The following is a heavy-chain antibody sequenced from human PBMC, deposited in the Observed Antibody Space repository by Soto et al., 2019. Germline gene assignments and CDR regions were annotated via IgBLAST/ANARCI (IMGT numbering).Heavy chain of an antibody. J-gene: IGHJ6*02. V-gene: IGHV1-18*01. CDR1: GYTFTSYG. Sequence: QVQLVQSGAEVKKPGASVKVSCKASGYTFTSYGISWVRQAPGQGLEWMGWISAYNGNTNYAQKHQGRVTMTPGTSTSTAYMELRSLRSDDTAVYYCARDNAIAAPNFWYRMDVWGQGTTVTVSS. D-gene: IGHD6-6*01. CDR2: ISAYNGNT. CDR3: ARDNAIAAPNFWYRMDV.